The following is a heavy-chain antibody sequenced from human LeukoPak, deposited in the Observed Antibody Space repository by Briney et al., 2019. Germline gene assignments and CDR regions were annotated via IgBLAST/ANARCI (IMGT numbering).Heavy chain of an antibody. CDR3: ARDQNQYYYGSGVSGGWFDP. Sequence: SETLSLTCTVSGGSISSSSYYWGWIRQPPGKGLEWIGSIYYSGSTHYNPSLKSRVTISVDTSKNQFSLKLSSVTAADTAVYYCARDQNQYYYGSGVSGGWFDPWGQGTLVTVSS. D-gene: IGHD3-10*01. CDR2: IYYSGST. J-gene: IGHJ5*02. V-gene: IGHV4-39*07. CDR1: GGSISSSSYY.